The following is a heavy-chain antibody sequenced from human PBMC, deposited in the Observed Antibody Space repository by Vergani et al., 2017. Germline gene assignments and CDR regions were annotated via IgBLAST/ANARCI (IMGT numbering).Heavy chain of an antibody. D-gene: IGHD6-13*01. CDR2: IIPILGIA. Sequence: QVQLVQSGAEVKKPGSSVKVSCKASGGTFSSYTISWVRQAPGQGLEWMGRIIPILGIANYAQKFQGRVTMTTDTSTSTAYMELRSLRSDDTAVYYCARDLYTSSWPNWFDPWGQGTLVTVSS. CDR1: GGTFSSYT. J-gene: IGHJ5*02. V-gene: IGHV1-69*08. CDR3: ARDLYTSSWPNWFDP.